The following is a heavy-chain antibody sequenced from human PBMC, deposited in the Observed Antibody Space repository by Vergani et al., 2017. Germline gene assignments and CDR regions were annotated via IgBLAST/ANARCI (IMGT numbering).Heavy chain of an antibody. D-gene: IGHD3-16*01. J-gene: IGHJ2*01. CDR2: IDRNYGVK. CDR1: GFTFQAFA. Sequence: VEAGGGLVQPGGSLRLSCTASGFTFQAFAFHWVRQVSGRGLEWVSGIDRNYGVKNGNSFEGRFSISRDNAKKAVFLPMNNLRHEDTALYFCVKDNDYDADGPFDLWGRGTLVTVSS. CDR3: VKDNDYDADGPFDL. V-gene: IGHV3-9*01.